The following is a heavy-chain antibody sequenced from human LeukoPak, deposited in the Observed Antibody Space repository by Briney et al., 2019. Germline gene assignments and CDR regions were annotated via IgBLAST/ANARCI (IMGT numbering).Heavy chain of an antibody. CDR1: GFSFRSYW. D-gene: IGHD1-26*01. Sequence: GGSLRLSCVVSGFSFRSYWMSWVRQAPGKGLEWVANMRKDGSEKNYVDSVKGRFTISRDNAKNSLYLQMNSLRADDTALYYCARHWEGVESDAFNIWGQGTMVTVSS. CDR2: MRKDGSEK. J-gene: IGHJ3*02. CDR3: ARHWEGVESDAFNI. V-gene: IGHV3-7*04.